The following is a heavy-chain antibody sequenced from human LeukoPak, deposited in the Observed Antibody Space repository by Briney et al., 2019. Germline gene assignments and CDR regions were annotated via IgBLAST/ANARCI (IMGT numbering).Heavy chain of an antibody. V-gene: IGHV4-34*01. J-gene: IGHJ4*02. D-gene: IGHD6-13*01. CDR1: GGSFSGYY. CDR3: ARADPQQYYFDY. Sequence: SETLSLTCAVYGGSFSGYYWSWIRQPPGKGLEWIGEIKHSGSTNYNPSLKSRVTISVDTSKNQFSLKLSSVTAADTAVHYCARADPQQYYFDYWGQGTLVTVSS. CDR2: IKHSGST.